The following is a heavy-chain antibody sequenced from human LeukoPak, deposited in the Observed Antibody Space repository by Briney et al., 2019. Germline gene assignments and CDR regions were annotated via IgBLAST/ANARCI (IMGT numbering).Heavy chain of an antibody. Sequence: WASVKVSRKASGYTFTSYGISWVRQAPGQGLEWMGWISAYNGNTNYAQKLQGRVTMTTDTSTSTAYMELRSLRSDDTAVYYCARGSGGRHYYDSSGYYYTTRPLVYWGQGTLVTVSS. CDR3: ARGSGGRHYYDSSGYYYTTRPLVY. D-gene: IGHD3-22*01. J-gene: IGHJ4*02. CDR1: GYTFTSYG. CDR2: ISAYNGNT. V-gene: IGHV1-18*01.